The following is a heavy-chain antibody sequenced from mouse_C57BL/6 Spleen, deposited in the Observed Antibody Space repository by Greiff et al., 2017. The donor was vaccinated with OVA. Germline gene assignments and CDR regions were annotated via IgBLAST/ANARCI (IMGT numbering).Heavy chain of an antibody. J-gene: IGHJ3*01. Sequence: QAQLQQSGPELVKPGASVKISCKASGYAFSSSWMNWVKQRPGKGLEWIGRIYPGDGDTNYNGKFKGKATLTADKSSSTAYMQLSSLTSEDSAVYFCASRQAWFAYWGQGTLVTVSA. V-gene: IGHV1-82*01. CDR2: IYPGDGDT. CDR1: GYAFSSSW. CDR3: ASRQAWFAY.